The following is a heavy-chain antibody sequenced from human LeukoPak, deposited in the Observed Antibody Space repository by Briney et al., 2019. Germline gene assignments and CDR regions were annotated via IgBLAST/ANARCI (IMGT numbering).Heavy chain of an antibody. CDR3: ARGVVGATDY. CDR1: GFNFNSYS. D-gene: IGHD1-26*01. CDR2: INSVGGTT. V-gene: IGHV3-48*01. Sequence: GGSLRLSCEASGFNFNSYSFNWVRQAPGKGLEWISYINSVGGTTFYADSVKGRFTISRDNAKNSLYLQMNSLRAEDTAVYYCARGVVGATDYWGQGTLVTVSS. J-gene: IGHJ4*02.